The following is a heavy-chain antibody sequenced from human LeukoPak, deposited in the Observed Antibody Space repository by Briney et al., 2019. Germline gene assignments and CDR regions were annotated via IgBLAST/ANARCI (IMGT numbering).Heavy chain of an antibody. D-gene: IGHD3-3*01. Sequence: ASVKVSCKASGYTFTGYYMHWVRQAPGQGLEWMGWINPNSGGTNYAQKFQGRVTMTRDTSISTAYMELSRLRSDDTAVYYCARGMLDYVFWRRSDPWGQGTLVTVSS. V-gene: IGHV1-2*02. CDR2: INPNSGGT. J-gene: IGHJ5*02. CDR1: GYTFTGYY. CDR3: ARGMLDYVFWRRSDP.